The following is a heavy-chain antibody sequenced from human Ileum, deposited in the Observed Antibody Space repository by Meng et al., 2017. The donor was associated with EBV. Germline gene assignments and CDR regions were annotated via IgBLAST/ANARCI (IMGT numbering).Heavy chain of an antibody. Sequence: QVEWQGRVRGVVKASGTLSLMCSVSGGSIIRSNFYWGCVRQTPGKGLEWIASIHHSGSTYYNPSLRSRVTMSVDTSKNQFSLRLTSVTAADTALYFCTRECIDTTGAYERSDYWGQGSLVTVSS. D-gene: IGHD2-8*02. V-gene: IGHV4-39*07. J-gene: IGHJ4*02. CDR1: GGSIIRSNFY. CDR2: IHHSGST. CDR3: TRECIDTTGAYERSDY.